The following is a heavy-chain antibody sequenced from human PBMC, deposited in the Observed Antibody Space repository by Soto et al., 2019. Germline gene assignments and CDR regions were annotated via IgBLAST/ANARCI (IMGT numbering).Heavy chain of an antibody. D-gene: IGHD2-2*02. CDR2: ISYDGSNK. CDR1: GFTFSSYG. J-gene: IGHJ4*02. V-gene: IGHV3-30*03. CDR3: ARDAKRYCSSTSCYTVLDY. Sequence: GGSLRLSCAASGFTFSSYGMHWVRQAPGKGLEWVAVISYDGSNKYYADSVKGRFTISRDNSKNTLYLQMNSLRAEDTAVYYCARDAKRYCSSTSCYTVLDYWGQGTLVTVSS.